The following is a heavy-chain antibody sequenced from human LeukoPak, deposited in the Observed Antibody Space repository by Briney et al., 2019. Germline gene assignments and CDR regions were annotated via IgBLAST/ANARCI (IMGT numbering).Heavy chain of an antibody. CDR1: GYTFTSYG. CDR3: ARDGVVTATLYYYYGMDV. D-gene: IGHD2-21*02. V-gene: IGHV1-18*01. CDR2: ISAYNGNT. Sequence: ASVKVSCKASGYTFTSYGISWVRQAPGQGLEWMGWISAYNGNTNYAQRLQGRVTMTTDTSTSTAYMELRSLRSDDTAVYYCARDGVVTATLYYYYGMDVWGQGTTVTVSS. J-gene: IGHJ6*02.